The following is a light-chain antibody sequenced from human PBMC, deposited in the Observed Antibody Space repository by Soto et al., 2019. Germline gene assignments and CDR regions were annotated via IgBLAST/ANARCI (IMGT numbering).Light chain of an antibody. CDR1: QGIRND. CDR2: AAS. Sequence: AIQMTQSPSSLTASVGDRVTITCRASQGIRNDLGWYQQKPGKAPNRLIYAASSLQSGVPSRLSGSGSGTDFTLSISSPQPEDFATYYCLQDYNYPRTFGGGNKVEIK. CDR3: LQDYNYPRT. V-gene: IGKV1-6*01. J-gene: IGKJ4*01.